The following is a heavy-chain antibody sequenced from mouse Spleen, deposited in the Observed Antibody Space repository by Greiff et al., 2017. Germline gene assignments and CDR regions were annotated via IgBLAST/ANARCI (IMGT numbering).Heavy chain of an antibody. CDR1: GYSFTGYY. V-gene: IGHV1-42*01. CDR3: ARRRGYSNYETFDY. J-gene: IGHJ2*01. D-gene: IGHD2-5*01. Sequence: VQLQQSGPELVKPGASVKISCKASGYSFTGYYMNWVKQSPEKSLEWIGEINPSTGGTTYNQKFKAKATLTVDKSSSTAYMQLKSLTSEDSAVYYCARRRGYSNYETFDYWGQGTTLTVSS. CDR2: INPSTGGT.